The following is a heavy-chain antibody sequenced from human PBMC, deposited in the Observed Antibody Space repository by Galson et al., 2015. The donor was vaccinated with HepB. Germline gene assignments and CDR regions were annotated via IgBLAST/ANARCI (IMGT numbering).Heavy chain of an antibody. D-gene: IGHD4-17*01. V-gene: IGHV1-18*01. CDR1: GYTFTRYG. CDR3: AREGDYGDFFDY. CDR2: ISAYSGNT. J-gene: IGHJ4*02. Sequence: SVKVSCKASGYTFTRYGISWVRQAPGQGLEWMGWISAYSGNTNYAQKLQGRVTMTTDTSTSTAYMELRSLRSDDTAVYYCAREGDYGDFFDYWGQGTLVTVSS.